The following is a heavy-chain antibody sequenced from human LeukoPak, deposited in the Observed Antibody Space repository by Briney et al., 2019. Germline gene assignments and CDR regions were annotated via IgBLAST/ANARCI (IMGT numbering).Heavy chain of an antibody. J-gene: IGHJ4*02. V-gene: IGHV3-7*01. CDR1: GFTFSSYW. CDR3: ARDSSDYYESSGHYYYFDY. Sequence: PGGSLRLSCAASGFTFSSYWMSWVRQAPGKGLEWVANIKQDGSEKYYVDSVKGRFTISRDNAKNSLYLQMNSLRVEDTAVYYCARDSSDYYESSGHYYYFDYWGQGTLVTVSS. CDR2: IKQDGSEK. D-gene: IGHD3-22*01.